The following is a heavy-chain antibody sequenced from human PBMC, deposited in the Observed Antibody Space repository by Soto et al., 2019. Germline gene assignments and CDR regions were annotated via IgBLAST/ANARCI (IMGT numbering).Heavy chain of an antibody. V-gene: IGHV4-59*01. CDR3: ARGYSGYDSDFDY. CDR1: GGSISSYY. J-gene: IGHJ4*02. CDR2: IYYSGST. Sequence: SETLSLTCAVSGGSISSYYWSWIRQPPGKGLEWIGYIYYSGSTNYNPSLKSRVTISVDTSKNQFSLKLSSVTAADTAVYYCARGYSGYDSDFDYWGQGTLVTVSS. D-gene: IGHD5-12*01.